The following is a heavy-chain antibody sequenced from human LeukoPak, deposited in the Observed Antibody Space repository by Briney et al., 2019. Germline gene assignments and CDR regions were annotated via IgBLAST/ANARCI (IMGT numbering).Heavy chain of an antibody. J-gene: IGHJ4*02. Sequence: PGGSLRLSCAASGFTFSSYWMSWVRQAPGKGLEWVANIKQDGSEKYYVDSVKGRFTISRDNAKNSLYLQMNSLRAEDTAVYYCARASPITIFGAWGYWGQGTLVTVSS. CDR2: IKQDGSEK. V-gene: IGHV3-7*01. CDR1: GFTFSSYW. D-gene: IGHD3-3*01. CDR3: ARASPITIFGAWGY.